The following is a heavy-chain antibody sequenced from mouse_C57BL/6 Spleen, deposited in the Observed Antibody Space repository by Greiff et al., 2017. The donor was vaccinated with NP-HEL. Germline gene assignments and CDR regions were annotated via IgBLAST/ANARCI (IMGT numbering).Heavy chain of an antibody. CDR3: ARDGYDVGYFDY. Sequence: DVMLVESGGGLVKPGGSLKLSCAASGFTFSSYTMSWVRQTPEKRLEWVATISGGGGNTYYPDSVKGRFTISRDNAKNTLYLQMSSLRSEDTALYYCARDGYDVGYFDYWGQGTTLTVSS. CDR1: GFTFSSYT. D-gene: IGHD2-2*01. J-gene: IGHJ2*01. CDR2: ISGGGGNT. V-gene: IGHV5-9*01.